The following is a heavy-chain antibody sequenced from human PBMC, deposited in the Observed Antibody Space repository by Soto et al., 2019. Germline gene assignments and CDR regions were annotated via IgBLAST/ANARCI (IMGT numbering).Heavy chain of an antibody. V-gene: IGHV4-39*01. Sequence: SETLSLTCTVSGGSISSSSYYWGWIRQPPGKGLEWIGSIYYSGSTYNPSLKSRVTISVDTSKNQFSLKLSSVTAADTAVYYCASLTGAYSSTWYIFDYWGQGTLVTAPQ. J-gene: IGHJ4*02. CDR2: IYYSGST. CDR3: ASLTGAYSSTWYIFDY. D-gene: IGHD6-13*01. CDR1: GGSISSSSYY.